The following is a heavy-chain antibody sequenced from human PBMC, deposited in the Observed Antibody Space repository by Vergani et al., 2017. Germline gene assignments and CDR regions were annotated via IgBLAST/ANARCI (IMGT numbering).Heavy chain of an antibody. Sequence: QVQLVQSGAEVKKPGASVKVSCKASGYTFTSYGISWVRQAPGQGLEWMGWISAYNGNTNYAQKLQGRVTMTTDTSTSTAYMELRSLRSDDTAVYYCARELYCSSTSCYSPFGMDVWGQGTTVTVSS. CDR3: ARELYCSSTSCYSPFGMDV. V-gene: IGHV1-18*04. J-gene: IGHJ6*02. CDR2: ISAYNGNT. CDR1: GYTFTSYG. D-gene: IGHD2-2*01.